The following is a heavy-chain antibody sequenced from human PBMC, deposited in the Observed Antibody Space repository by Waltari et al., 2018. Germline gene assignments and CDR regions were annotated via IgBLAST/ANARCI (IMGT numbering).Heavy chain of an antibody. CDR2: IIPIFGTA. CDR3: ARVGYSYGYDTPSLDY. CDR1: GGTFSSYA. D-gene: IGHD5-18*01. V-gene: IGHV1-69*01. J-gene: IGHJ4*02. Sequence: QVQLVQSGAEVKKPGSSVKVSCKASGGTFSSYAISWVRQAPGQGLEWMGGIIPIFGTANYAQKFQGRVTITADESTSSAYMELSSLRSEDTAVYYCARVGYSYGYDTPSLDYWGQGTLVTVSS.